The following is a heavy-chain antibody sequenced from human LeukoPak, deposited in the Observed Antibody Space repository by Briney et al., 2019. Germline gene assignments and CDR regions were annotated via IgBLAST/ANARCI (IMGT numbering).Heavy chain of an antibody. CDR3: ARYGIVVVPAAIKRNWFDP. CDR1: GGSFSGYY. J-gene: IGHJ5*02. D-gene: IGHD2-2*01. CDR2: INHSGST. V-gene: IGHV4-34*01. Sequence: PSETLSLTCAVYGGSFSGYYWSWIRQPPGKGLEWIGEINHSGSTNYNPSLKSRVTISVDTSKNQFSLKLSSVTAPDTAVYYCARYGIVVVPAAIKRNWFDPWGQGTLVTVSS.